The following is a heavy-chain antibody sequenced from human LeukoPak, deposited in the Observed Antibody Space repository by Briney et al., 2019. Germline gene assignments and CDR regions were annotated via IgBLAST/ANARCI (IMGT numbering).Heavy chain of an antibody. J-gene: IGHJ6*02. Sequence: GGSLRLSCAASGFTFSSYEMNWVRQAPGKGLEWDSYISSSGSTIYCADSVKGRFTISRDNAKNSLYLQMNSLRAEDTAVYYCARDQLLAPYYYYGMDVWGQGTTVTVSS. V-gene: IGHV3-48*03. D-gene: IGHD2-2*01. CDR2: ISSSGSTI. CDR3: ARDQLLAPYYYYGMDV. CDR1: GFTFSSYE.